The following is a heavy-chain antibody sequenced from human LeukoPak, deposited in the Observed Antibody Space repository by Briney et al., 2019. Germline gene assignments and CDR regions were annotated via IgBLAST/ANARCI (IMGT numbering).Heavy chain of an antibody. Sequence: GASVKVSCKASGYTFTNFHINWMRQAPGQGPEWMGWMNPHGGDTGYAQKFQGRGTLTRNISISTAFMEQSSLRSDDTAVYYCARGEELVTPHFWGQGTLVTVS. CDR2: MNPHGGDT. V-gene: IGHV1-8*01. J-gene: IGHJ4*02. CDR1: GYTFTNFH. D-gene: IGHD4-23*01. CDR3: ARGEELVTPHF.